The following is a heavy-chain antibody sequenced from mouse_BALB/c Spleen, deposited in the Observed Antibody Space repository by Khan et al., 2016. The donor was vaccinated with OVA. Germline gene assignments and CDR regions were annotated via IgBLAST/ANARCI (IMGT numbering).Heavy chain of an antibody. D-gene: IGHD3-2*02. J-gene: IGHJ4*01. V-gene: IGHV2-6-4*01. CDR3: ARNFRSYYALDY. CDR1: GFSLSRYG. CDR2: IWGGGST. Sequence: QVQLKESGPGLVAPSQSLSITCTVSGFSLSRYGVHWVRQPPGKGLEWLGLIWGGGSTDYNSALKSRLSITKDNSKSQVFLKMNSLQTDDTAMYXCARNFRSYYALDYWGQGTSVTVSS.